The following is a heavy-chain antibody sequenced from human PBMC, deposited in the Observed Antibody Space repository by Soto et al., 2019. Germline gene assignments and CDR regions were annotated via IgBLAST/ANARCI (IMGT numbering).Heavy chain of an antibody. CDR3: ARSDCYDSNCFSNWFDP. J-gene: IGHJ5*02. CDR1: GYTFTDYF. CDR2: INPRSGDP. D-gene: IGHD2-21*01. Sequence: QVHLVQSGAEVRMPGASVKVSCKASGYTFTDYFMHWVRQAPGQGLEWMGIINPRSGDPGYAQKFQGKVIMTTDTSTSTVYMELSGLTSADTAIYYCARSDCYDSNCFSNWFDPWGQGTLVTVSS. V-gene: IGHV1-46*03.